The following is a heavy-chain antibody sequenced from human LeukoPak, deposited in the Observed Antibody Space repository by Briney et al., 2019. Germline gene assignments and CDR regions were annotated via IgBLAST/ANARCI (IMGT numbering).Heavy chain of an antibody. CDR3: VKALGYCSTTSCYFDY. CDR1: GFTFSSYA. Sequence: PGGSLRLSCSASGFTFSSYAMHCVRQAPGKGLEYVSAISSNGGSTYYADSVKGRFTLSRDNSKNTLYLQMSSLRAEDTAVYYCVKALGYCSTTSCYFDYWGQGTLVAVSS. D-gene: IGHD2-2*01. J-gene: IGHJ4*02. CDR2: ISSNGGST. V-gene: IGHV3-64D*09.